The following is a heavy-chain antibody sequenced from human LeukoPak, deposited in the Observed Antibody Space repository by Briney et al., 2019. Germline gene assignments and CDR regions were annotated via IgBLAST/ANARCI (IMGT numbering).Heavy chain of an antibody. CDR3: ARVVVAARHFDY. Sequence: PSETLSLTCTVSGGSISSGGYYWSWIRQPPGKGLEWIGYIYHSGSTYYNPSLKSRVTISVDRSKNQFSLKLSSVTAADTAVYYCARVVVAARHFDYWGQGTLVTVSS. J-gene: IGHJ4*02. CDR2: IYHSGST. CDR1: GGSISSGGYY. V-gene: IGHV4-30-2*01. D-gene: IGHD2-15*01.